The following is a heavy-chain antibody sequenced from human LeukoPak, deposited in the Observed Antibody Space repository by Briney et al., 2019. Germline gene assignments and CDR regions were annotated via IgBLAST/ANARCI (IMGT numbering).Heavy chain of an antibody. V-gene: IGHV4-39*01. CDR2: IYYSGST. CDR3: ASPGYYYDSSGYYYGMDV. D-gene: IGHD3-22*01. CDR1: GGSISSSSYY. Sequence: SETLSLTCTVSGGSISSSSYYWGWIRQPPGKGLEWIGSIYYSGSTHYNPSLKSRVTISVDTSKNQFSLKLSSVTAADTAVYYCASPGYYYDSSGYYYGMDVWGQGTTVTVSS. J-gene: IGHJ6*02.